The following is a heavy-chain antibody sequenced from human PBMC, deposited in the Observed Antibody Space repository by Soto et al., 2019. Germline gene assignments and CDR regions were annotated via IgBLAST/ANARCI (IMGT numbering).Heavy chain of an antibody. CDR1: GGTFSSYA. CDR2: IIPIFGTA. V-gene: IGHV1-69*01. Sequence: QVQLVQSGAEVKKPGSSVKVSCKASGGTFSSYAISWVRQAPGQGLEWMGGIIPIFGTANYAQKFQGRVTITADESTSTAYTELSSLRSEDTAVYYCARGDSDYYYYGMDVWGQGTTVTVSS. J-gene: IGHJ6*02. CDR3: ARGDSDYYYYGMDV. D-gene: IGHD3-22*01.